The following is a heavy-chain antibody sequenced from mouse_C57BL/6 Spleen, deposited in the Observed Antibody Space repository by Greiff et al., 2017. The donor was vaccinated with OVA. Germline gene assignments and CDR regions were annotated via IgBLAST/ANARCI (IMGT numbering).Heavy chain of an antibody. Sequence: QVHVKQPGAELVRPGSSVKLSCKASGYTFTSYWMHWVKQRPIQGLEWIGNIDPSDSETHYNQKFKDKATLTVDKSSSTAYMQLSSLTSEDSAVYYCARRGPYYSNPYAMDYWGQGTSVTVSS. V-gene: IGHV1-52*01. D-gene: IGHD2-5*01. CDR3: ARRGPYYSNPYAMDY. J-gene: IGHJ4*01. CDR2: IDPSDSET. CDR1: GYTFTSYW.